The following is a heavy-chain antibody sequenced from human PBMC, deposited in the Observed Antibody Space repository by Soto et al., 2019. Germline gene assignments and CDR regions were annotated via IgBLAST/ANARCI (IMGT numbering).Heavy chain of an antibody. D-gene: IGHD3-22*01. CDR1: GFTFNIYA. J-gene: IGHJ4*02. CDR3: AIDWYLDHYSRGYWFDN. CDR2: ISRYGDFT. V-gene: IGHV3-23*01. Sequence: EVQLLESGGDLIQPGGSLRLSCAASGFTFNIYAMTWVRQAPGKGLEWVSAISRYGDFTYYADSVEGRFTISRDNSKNTLYWQMNSLRAEDSAVYYCAIDWYLDHYSRGYWFDNWGPGPRVTVSS.